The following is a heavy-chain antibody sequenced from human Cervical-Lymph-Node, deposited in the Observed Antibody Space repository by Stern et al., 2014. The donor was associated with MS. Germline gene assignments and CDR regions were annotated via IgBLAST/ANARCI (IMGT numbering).Heavy chain of an antibody. V-gene: IGHV4-59*01. D-gene: IGHD6-19*01. CDR2: IYYGGRP. CDR3: ARGIAVAGRKAFDI. J-gene: IGHJ3*02. CDR1: GGSISSYY. Sequence: QLQLQESGPGLVKPSETLSLTCTVSGGSISSYYWSWIRQPPGKGLAWIGYIYYGGRPNYNPSLKSRFTISVDTSKNQFSLKLSSVTTADTAVYYCARGIAVAGRKAFDIWGQGTMVTVSS.